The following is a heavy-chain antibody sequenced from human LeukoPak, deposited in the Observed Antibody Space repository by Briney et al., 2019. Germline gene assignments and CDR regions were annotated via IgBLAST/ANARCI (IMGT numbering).Heavy chain of an antibody. CDR1: GFSFSSYS. V-gene: IGHV3-21*04. D-gene: IGHD2-21*01. J-gene: IGHJ4*02. CDR2: ISSSSSSI. Sequence: GGSLRLSCAASGFSFSSYSMNWVRQAPGKGLEWVSSISSSSSSIYYAESVKGRFTISRDNAKNSLYLQMNSLRAEDTAVYYCARNIGGVGYWGQGTLVTVSS. CDR3: ARNIGGVGY.